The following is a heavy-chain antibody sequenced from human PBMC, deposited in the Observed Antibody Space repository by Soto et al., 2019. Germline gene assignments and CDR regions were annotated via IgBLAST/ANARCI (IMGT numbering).Heavy chain of an antibody. D-gene: IGHD2-15*01. CDR2: ISAYNGNT. CDR1: GYTFTSYG. V-gene: IGHV1-18*01. CDR3: ARDFLVVVVAATENWFDP. Sequence: ASVKVSCKASGYTFTSYGISWVRQAPGQGLEWMGWISAYNGNTNYAQKLQGRVTMTTDTSTSTAYMELRSLRSDDTAVYYCARDFLVVVVAATENWFDPWGQGTLVTVSS. J-gene: IGHJ5*02.